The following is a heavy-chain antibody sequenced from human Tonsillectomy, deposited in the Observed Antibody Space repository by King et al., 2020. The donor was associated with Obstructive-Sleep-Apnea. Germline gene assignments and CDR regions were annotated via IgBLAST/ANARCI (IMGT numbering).Heavy chain of an antibody. J-gene: IGHJ4*02. Sequence: QLVQSGGGLVQPGGSLRLSCAASGFTFSSYWMSWVRQAPGKGLEWVANIKQDGSEKYYVDSVKGRFTISRDNAKNSLYLQMNSLRAEDTAVYYCAREASHTVTTMGLFDYWGQGTLVTVSS. CDR2: IKQDGSEK. CDR1: GFTFSSYW. CDR3: AREASHTVTTMGLFDY. V-gene: IGHV3-7*03. D-gene: IGHD4-17*01.